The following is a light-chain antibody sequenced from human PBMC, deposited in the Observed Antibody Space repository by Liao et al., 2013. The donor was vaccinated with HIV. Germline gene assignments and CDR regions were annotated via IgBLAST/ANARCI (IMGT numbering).Light chain of an antibody. Sequence: SYELTQAPSVSVSPGQTASITCSGDKLGDKYVYWYQQKPGQSPVLVIYQDNKRPSGIPERFSGSNSGNTATLTISGTQAMDEADYYCQAWDSSTGVFGGGTKLTVL. CDR1: KLGDKY. V-gene: IGLV3-1*01. CDR3: QAWDSSTGV. CDR2: QDN. J-gene: IGLJ3*02.